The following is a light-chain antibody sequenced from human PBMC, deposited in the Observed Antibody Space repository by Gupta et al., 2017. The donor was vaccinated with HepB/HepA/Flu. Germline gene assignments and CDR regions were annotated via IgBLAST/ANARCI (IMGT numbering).Light chain of an antibody. CDR2: RNN. CDR3: AAWDDSRSGWV. Sequence: QSVLTQPPSASGTPGQRVTISCSGSSSNIGSNYVSWYQQLPGTAPKLLIYRNNQRPSGVPERFSGSKSGTSAALASSGLRAEEEADYYCAAWDDSRSGWVFGGGTKLTVL. J-gene: IGLJ3*02. V-gene: IGLV1-47*01. CDR1: SSNIGSNY.